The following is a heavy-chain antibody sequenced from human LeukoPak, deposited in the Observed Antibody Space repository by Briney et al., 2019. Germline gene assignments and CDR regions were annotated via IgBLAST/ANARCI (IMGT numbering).Heavy chain of an antibody. D-gene: IGHD4-23*01. CDR2: INPSGGST. V-gene: IGHV1-46*01. J-gene: IGHJ4*02. Sequence: ASVKVSCKASGYTFTSYYMHWVRQAPGQGLEWMGIINPSGGSTSYAQKFQGRVTMTEDTSTDTAYMELSSLRSEDTAVYYCAIPNYGGLFDYWGQGTLVTVSS. CDR1: GYTFTSYY. CDR3: AIPNYGGLFDY.